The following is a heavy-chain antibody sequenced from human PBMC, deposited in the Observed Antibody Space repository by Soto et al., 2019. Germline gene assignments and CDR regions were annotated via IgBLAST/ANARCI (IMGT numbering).Heavy chain of an antibody. D-gene: IGHD2-2*01. CDR3: ARQGKYCSSPSCYADY. V-gene: IGHV5-51*01. CDR1: EYSFTNYW. Sequence: GESLKISCKGSEYSFTNYWIAWVRQMPGKGLEWMGIIYPGDSDTRYSPSFQGQVTISADKSISTAYLQWSSLKASDTAMYYCARQGKYCSSPSCYADYWGQGTLVTVSS. CDR2: IYPGDSDT. J-gene: IGHJ4*02.